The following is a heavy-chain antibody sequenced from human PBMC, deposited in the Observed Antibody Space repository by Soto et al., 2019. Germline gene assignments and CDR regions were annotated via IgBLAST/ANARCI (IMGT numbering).Heavy chain of an antibody. CDR3: ARGYSRSWHWHPIAY. Sequence: QVQLVQSGAEVKKPGSSVKVSCKASGGTFSSYTISWVRQAPGQGLEWMGRIIPILGIANYAQKFQGRVTITADKSTGTAYMELSSLRSEDTAVYYCARGYSRSWHWHPIAYWGQGTLVTVSS. CDR1: GGTFSSYT. V-gene: IGHV1-69*02. D-gene: IGHD6-13*01. J-gene: IGHJ4*02. CDR2: IIPILGIA.